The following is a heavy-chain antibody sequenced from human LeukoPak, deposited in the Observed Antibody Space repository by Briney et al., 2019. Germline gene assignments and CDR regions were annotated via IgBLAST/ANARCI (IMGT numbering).Heavy chain of an antibody. CDR2: ISYDGSNK. CDR3: ARDYYDSSGYPDY. D-gene: IGHD3-22*01. V-gene: IGHV3-30*03. CDR1: GFTFSTYG. Sequence: GGSLRLSCAASGFTFSTYGVHWVRQAPGKGLEWVAFISYDGSNKYYADSVKGRFTISRGNSKNTLYLQMNSLRAEDTAVYYCARDYYDSSGYPDYWGQGTLVTVSS. J-gene: IGHJ4*02.